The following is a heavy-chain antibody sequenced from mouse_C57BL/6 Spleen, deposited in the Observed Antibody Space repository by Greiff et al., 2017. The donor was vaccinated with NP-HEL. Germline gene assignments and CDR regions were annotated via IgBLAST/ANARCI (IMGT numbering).Heavy chain of an antibody. Sequence: QVQLQQSGPELVKPGASVKISCKASGYAFSSSWMNWVKQRPGKGLEWIGRIYPGDGDTNYNGKFKGKATLTADKSSSTAYMQLSSLTSEDSAVYFCASYDYDEGWYFDVWGTGTTVTVSS. D-gene: IGHD2-4*01. J-gene: IGHJ1*03. CDR1: GYAFSSSW. CDR3: ASYDYDEGWYFDV. V-gene: IGHV1-82*01. CDR2: IYPGDGDT.